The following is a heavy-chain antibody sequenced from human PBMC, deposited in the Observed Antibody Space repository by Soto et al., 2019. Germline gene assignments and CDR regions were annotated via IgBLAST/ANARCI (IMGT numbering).Heavy chain of an antibody. CDR1: GFTFSDYG. J-gene: IGHJ4*02. D-gene: IGHD6-19*01. CDR2: ISAFNGET. Sequence: GASVKVSCKASGFTFSDYGFSWVRQAPGRGLEWMGWISAFNGETNCTQKSEGRVAMTTDAATTTAYMELRSLTVDDTAVYYCVRDQQWLLPVPLNFDYWGQGTVVTVSS. CDR3: VRDQQWLLPVPLNFDY. V-gene: IGHV1-18*01.